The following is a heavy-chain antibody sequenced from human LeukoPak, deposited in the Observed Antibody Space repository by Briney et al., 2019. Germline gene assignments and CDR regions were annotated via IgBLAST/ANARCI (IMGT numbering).Heavy chain of an antibody. Sequence: SETLSLTCTVSGGSISSYYWSWIRQPPGKGLEWIWYIYYSGSTNYNPSLKSRVTISVDTSKNQFSLKLSSVTAADTAVYYCAKSGWELAFDYWGQGTLVTVSS. D-gene: IGHD1-26*01. CDR3: AKSGWELAFDY. CDR2: IYYSGST. CDR1: GGSISSYY. V-gene: IGHV4-59*01. J-gene: IGHJ4*02.